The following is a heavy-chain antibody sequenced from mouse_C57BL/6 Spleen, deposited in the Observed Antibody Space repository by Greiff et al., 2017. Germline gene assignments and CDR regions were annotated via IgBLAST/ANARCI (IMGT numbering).Heavy chain of an antibody. CDR1: GYSITSGYY. CDR2: ISYDGSN. CDR3: ARGYGIPRYFDV. Sequence: EVQVVESGPGLVKPSQSLSLTCSVTGYSITSGYYWNWIRQFPGNKLEWMGYISYDGSNNYNPSLKNRISITRDTSKNQFFLKLNSVTTEDTATYYCARGYGIPRYFDVWGTGTTVTVSS. V-gene: IGHV3-6*01. J-gene: IGHJ1*03. D-gene: IGHD2-10*02.